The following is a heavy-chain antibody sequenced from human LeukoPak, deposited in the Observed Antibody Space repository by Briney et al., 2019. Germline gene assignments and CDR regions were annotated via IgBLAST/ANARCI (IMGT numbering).Heavy chain of an antibody. CDR3: ARAGSRAFDY. V-gene: IGHV3-7*03. CDR1: GFSFSSFW. CDR2: IKQDGSEK. D-gene: IGHD1-1*01. J-gene: IGHJ4*02. Sequence: HPGGSLRLSCATSGFSFSSFWMSWVRQAPGKGLEWVANIKQDGSEKYYVDSVKGRFTISRDNAKNSLYLQMNSLRAEDTAVYYCARAGSRAFDYWGQGTLVTVSS.